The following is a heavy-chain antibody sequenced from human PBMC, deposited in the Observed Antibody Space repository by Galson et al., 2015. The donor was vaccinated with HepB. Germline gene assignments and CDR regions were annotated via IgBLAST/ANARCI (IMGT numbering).Heavy chain of an antibody. CDR1: GYTFTSYG. J-gene: IGHJ4*02. CDR3: SRVYNSGRYGHFDY. Sequence: SVKVSCKAYGYTFTSYGIRWVRQAPGQGLQWMGWISSYNGHTNYPQHLQGRVTMTTDTSTSTAYMDLSSLRSDDTAVYYRSRVYNSGRYGHFDYWGKGTLVTVSS. V-gene: IGHV1-18*01. CDR2: ISSYNGHT. D-gene: IGHD6-19*01.